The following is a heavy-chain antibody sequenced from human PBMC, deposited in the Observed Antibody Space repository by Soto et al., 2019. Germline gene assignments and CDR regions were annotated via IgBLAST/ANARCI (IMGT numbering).Heavy chain of an antibody. CDR2: ISYDGSNK. CDR1: GFTFSSYG. CDR3: AKVGATPDFPDYYGMDV. D-gene: IGHD1-26*01. V-gene: IGHV3-30*18. J-gene: IGHJ6*02. Sequence: PGGSLRLSCAASGFTFSSYGMHWVRQAPGKGLEWVAVISYDGSNKYYADSVKGRFTISRDNSKNTLYLQMNSLRAEDTAVYYCAKVGATPDFPDYYGMDVWGQGTTVTVSS.